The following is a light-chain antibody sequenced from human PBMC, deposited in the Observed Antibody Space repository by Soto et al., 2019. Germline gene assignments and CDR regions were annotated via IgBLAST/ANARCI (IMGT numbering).Light chain of an antibody. CDR3: SSYTSISTYV. Sequence: QSALTQPASVSGSPGQSITISCTGTSSDVGGYNFVSWYQQHPDKAPKLMIYDVTNRPSGVSNRFSGSKSGNTASLTISGLQAEDEADYYCSSYTSISTYVSGTGTQLTVL. CDR1: SSDVGGYNF. CDR2: DVT. J-gene: IGLJ1*01. V-gene: IGLV2-14*01.